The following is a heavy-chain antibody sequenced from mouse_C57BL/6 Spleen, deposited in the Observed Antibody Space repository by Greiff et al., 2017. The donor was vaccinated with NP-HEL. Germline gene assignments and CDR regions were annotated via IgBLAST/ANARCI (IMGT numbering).Heavy chain of an antibody. CDR2: IDPSDSYT. V-gene: IGHV1-69*01. Sequence: VQLKQSGAELVMPGASVKLSCKASGYTFTSYWMHWVKQRPGQGLEWIGEIDPSDSYTNYNQKFKGKSTLTVDKSSSTAYMQLSSLTSEDSAVYYCARGRDYFDYWGQGTTLTVSS. CDR1: GYTFTSYW. J-gene: IGHJ2*01. CDR3: ARGRDYFDY.